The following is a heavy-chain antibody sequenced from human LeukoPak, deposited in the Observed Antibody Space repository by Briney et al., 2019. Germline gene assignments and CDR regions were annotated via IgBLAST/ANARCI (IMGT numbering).Heavy chain of an antibody. CDR1: GGSISSYY. CDR3: ARDSGIIAAAGSMDV. Sequence: PSETLSLTCTVSGGSISSYYWSWIRQPPGKGLEWIGYIYYSGSTNYNPSLKSRVTISVDTSKNQFSLKLSSVTAADTAVFYCARDSGIIAAAGSMDVWGKGTTVTVSS. D-gene: IGHD6-13*01. V-gene: IGHV4-59*01. CDR2: IYYSGST. J-gene: IGHJ6*03.